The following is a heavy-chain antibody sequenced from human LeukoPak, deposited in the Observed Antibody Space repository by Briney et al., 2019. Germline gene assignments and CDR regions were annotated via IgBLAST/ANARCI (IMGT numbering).Heavy chain of an antibody. CDR1: GYTFTSYG. V-gene: IGHV1-18*01. Sequence: ASVKVSRKASGYTFTSYGISWVRQAPGQGLEWMGWISAYNGNTNYAQKLQGRVTMTTDTSTSTAYMELRSLRSDDTAVYYCARERRNYYDSSGYYRYFDYWGQGTLVTVSS. J-gene: IGHJ4*02. D-gene: IGHD3-22*01. CDR3: ARERRNYYDSSGYYRYFDY. CDR2: ISAYNGNT.